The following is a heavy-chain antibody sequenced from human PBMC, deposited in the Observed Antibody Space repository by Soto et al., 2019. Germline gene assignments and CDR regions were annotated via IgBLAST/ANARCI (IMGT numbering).Heavy chain of an antibody. CDR3: AKDIYYDSSGYFHY. CDR2: ISDDGSYE. CDR1: GFSFSSYG. D-gene: IGHD3-22*01. V-gene: IGHV3-30*18. J-gene: IGHJ4*02. Sequence: QVQLVESGGGVVQPGRSLRLSCAASGFSFSSYGMHWVRQGPGKGLEWVALISDDGSYEYYADSVKGRFTISRDNSKNTLYLQMSRLRAEDTAVYYCAKDIYYDSSGYFHYWGQGTLVTVSS.